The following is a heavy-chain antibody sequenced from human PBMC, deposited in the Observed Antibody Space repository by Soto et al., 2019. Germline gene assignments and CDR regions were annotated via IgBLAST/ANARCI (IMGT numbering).Heavy chain of an antibody. CDR2: IYHSGSI. J-gene: IGHJ3*02. D-gene: IGHD3-10*01. CDR3: ASKFGELLADAFDI. Sequence: QVQLQESGPGLVKPSGTLSLTCTVSNASISSRKWWTGVRQTPGKGLEWIGEIYHSGSINHNPSLTSRVTMSVNKSNNQCSLKMTSVTAADTAVYYCASKFGELLADAFDIWGQGTVVTVSS. V-gene: IGHV4-4*02. CDR1: NASISSRKW.